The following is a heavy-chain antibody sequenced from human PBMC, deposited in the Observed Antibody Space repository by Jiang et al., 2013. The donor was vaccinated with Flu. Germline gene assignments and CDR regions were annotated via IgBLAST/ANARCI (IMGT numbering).Heavy chain of an antibody. CDR3: ARHPSLYTSHYFETLFDY. CDR2: IYYSGST. Sequence: GPGLVKPSETLSLTCTVSGGSISSSSYYWGWIRQPPGKGLEWIGSIYYSGSTYYNPSLKSRVTISVDTSKNQFSLKLSSVTAADTAVYYCARHPSLYTSHYFETLFDYWAREPWSPSPQ. D-gene: IGHD2/OR15-2a*01. J-gene: IGHJ4*02. V-gene: IGHV4-39*01. CDR1: GGSISSSSYY.